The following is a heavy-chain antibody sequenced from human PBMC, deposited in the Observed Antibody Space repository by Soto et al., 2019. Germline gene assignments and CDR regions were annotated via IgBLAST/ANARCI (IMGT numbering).Heavy chain of an antibody. CDR2: IIPIFGTA. CDR3: ASSVAKYYYYGMDV. D-gene: IGHD5-12*01. V-gene: IGHV1-69*12. CDR1: GGTFSSYA. Sequence: QVQLVQSGAEVKKPGSSVKVSCKASGGTFSSYAISWVRQAPGQGLEWMGGIIPIFGTANYAQKFQGRVTVPAXDXPSTASMELSSLRSEDTAVYYCASSVAKYYYYGMDVWGQGTTVTVSS. J-gene: IGHJ6*02.